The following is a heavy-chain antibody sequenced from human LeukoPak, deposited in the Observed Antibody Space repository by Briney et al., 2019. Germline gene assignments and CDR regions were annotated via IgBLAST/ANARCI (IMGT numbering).Heavy chain of an antibody. CDR1: GFTDSSNY. V-gene: IGHV3-53*01. CDR3: ATTLDYGFYFDY. J-gene: IGHJ4*02. Sequence: GGSLRLSCAASGFTDSSNYMSWVRQAPGKGLEWVSVIYSGGSTYYADSVKGRFTISRDNSKNTLYLQMNSLRAEDTAVYYCATTLDYGFYFDYWGQGTLVTVSS. CDR2: IYSGGST. D-gene: IGHD4-17*01.